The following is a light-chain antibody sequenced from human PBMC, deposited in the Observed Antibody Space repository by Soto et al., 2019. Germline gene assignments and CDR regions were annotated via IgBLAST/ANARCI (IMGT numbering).Light chain of an antibody. CDR1: RSDIGRYNY. CDR3: SSYSTTSSPHVL. J-gene: IGLJ2*01. CDR2: DVS. Sequence: QSALAQPASVSGSPGQSITISCTGTRSDIGRYNYVSWYQQHPGKVPRLLIYDVSYRPSGVSARFSGSKSGSTASLTIAGFEAEDEPDYFCSSYSTTSSPHVLFGGGTKLTVL. V-gene: IGLV2-14*03.